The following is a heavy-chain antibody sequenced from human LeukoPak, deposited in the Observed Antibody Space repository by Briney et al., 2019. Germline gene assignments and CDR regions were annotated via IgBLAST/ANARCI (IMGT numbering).Heavy chain of an antibody. CDR3: ARDGGCSGGSCYDY. CDR2: IWYDGSNK. D-gene: IGHD2-15*01. CDR1: GFTVSSYG. J-gene: IGHJ4*02. Sequence: PGGSLRLSCAASGFTVSSYGMHWVRQAPGKGLEWVAVIWYDGSNKYYADSVKGRFTISRDNSKNTLYLQMNSLRAEDTAVYYCARDGGCSGGSCYDYWGQGTLVTVSS. V-gene: IGHV3-33*01.